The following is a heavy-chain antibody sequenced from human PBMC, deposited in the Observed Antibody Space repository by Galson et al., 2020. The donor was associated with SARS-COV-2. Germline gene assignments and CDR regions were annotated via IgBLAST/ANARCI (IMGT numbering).Heavy chain of an antibody. J-gene: IGHJ6*02. CDR3: ARIRVVREKRLLLLSYYYYYGMDV. V-gene: IGHV2-26*01. D-gene: IGHD3-22*01. Sequence: KMSGPTLVKPTETLTLTCTVSGFSLSNARMGVSWIRQPPGKALEWLAHIFSNDEKSYSTSLKSRLTISKDTSKSQVVLTMTNMDPVDTATYYCARIRVVREKRLLLLSYYYYYGMDVWGQGTTVTVSS. CDR2: IFSNDEK. CDR1: GFSLSNARMG.